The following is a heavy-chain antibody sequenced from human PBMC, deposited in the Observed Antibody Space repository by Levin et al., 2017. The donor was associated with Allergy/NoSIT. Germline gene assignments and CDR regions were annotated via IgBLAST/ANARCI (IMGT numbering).Heavy chain of an antibody. CDR2: ISASSGTI. D-gene: IGHD2-2*02. CDR3: ARDNTHFYGMDV. CDR1: AFPFSDYS. Sequence: LSLPCAASAFPFSDYSMNWVRQAPGKGLEWVSFISASSGTIFYSDSVKGRFTISRDNAQNTVYLQMNSLRAEDTALYYCARDNTHFYGMDVWGQGTTVTVSS. J-gene: IGHJ6*02. V-gene: IGHV3-48*01.